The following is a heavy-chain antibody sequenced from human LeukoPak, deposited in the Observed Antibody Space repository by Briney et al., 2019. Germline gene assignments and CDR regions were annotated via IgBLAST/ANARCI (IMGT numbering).Heavy chain of an antibody. CDR1: GGSISSGDYY. J-gene: IGHJ4*02. V-gene: IGHV4-30-4*08. Sequence: SQTLSLTCTVSGGSISSGDYYWSWIRQPPGKGLEWIGYNYYSGSTYYNPSLKSRVTISVDTSKNQFSLKLSSVTAADTAVYYCARGWRSRYYFDYWGQGTLVTVSS. CDR2: NYYSGST. D-gene: IGHD5-24*01. CDR3: ARGWRSRYYFDY.